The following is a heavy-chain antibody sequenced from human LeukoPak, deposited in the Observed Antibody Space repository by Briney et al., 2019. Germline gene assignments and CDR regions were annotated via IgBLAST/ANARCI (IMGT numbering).Heavy chain of an antibody. CDR2: IFYSGST. CDR3: ARGPRGTMISFDP. D-gene: IGHD3-22*01. CDR1: GGSISNYY. Sequence: PSETLSLTCIGSGGSISNYYWSWIRQPPGKGREWIGYIFYSGSTDYNPSLKSRVTISIDTSKNQFSLKLSSVTAADTAVYYCARGPRGTMISFDPWGQGTLVTVSS. J-gene: IGHJ5*02. V-gene: IGHV4-59*01.